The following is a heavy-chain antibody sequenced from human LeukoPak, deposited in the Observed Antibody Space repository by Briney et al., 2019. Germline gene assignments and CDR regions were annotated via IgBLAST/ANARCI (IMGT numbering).Heavy chain of an antibody. D-gene: IGHD1-1*01. CDR3: ARAGDWNGLPY. Sequence: ASETLSLTCSVSGGSINNFYWSWIRQSPGKGLEYIGHIFYTGSTNYNPSLKGRVSISVDTSRNQFSLRLNSVTAADTAVYYCARAGDWNGLPYWGQGILVIVSS. J-gene: IGHJ4*02. CDR2: IFYTGST. CDR1: GGSINNFY. V-gene: IGHV4-59*01.